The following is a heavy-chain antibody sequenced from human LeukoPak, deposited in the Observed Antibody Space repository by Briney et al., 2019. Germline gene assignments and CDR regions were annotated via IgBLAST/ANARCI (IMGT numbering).Heavy chain of an antibody. Sequence: SETLSLTCTVSGGSISSYYWSWIRQPAGKGLEWIGRIYTSGSTYYSPSLKSRVTISLDTSRNQFSLKLNSVTAADTAVYYCAKSNGYGLIDIWGQGTMVTVSS. V-gene: IGHV4-4*07. J-gene: IGHJ3*02. CDR2: IYTSGST. CDR3: AKSNGYGLIDI. D-gene: IGHD3-22*01. CDR1: GGSISSYY.